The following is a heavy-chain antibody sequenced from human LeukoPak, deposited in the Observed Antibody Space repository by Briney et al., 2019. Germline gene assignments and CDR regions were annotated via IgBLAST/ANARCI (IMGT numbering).Heavy chain of an antibody. D-gene: IGHD6-13*01. CDR2: IKQDGSEK. CDR3: ASGRQLGY. V-gene: IGHV3-7*01. J-gene: IGHJ4*02. Sequence: GGSLRLSCAASGFTFSNYWMSWVRQAPGKGLEWVANIKQDGSEKYYVDSVKGRFTISRDNDKNSLYLQMNSLRAEDAAVYYCASGRQLGYWGQGTMVTVSS. CDR1: GFTFSNYW.